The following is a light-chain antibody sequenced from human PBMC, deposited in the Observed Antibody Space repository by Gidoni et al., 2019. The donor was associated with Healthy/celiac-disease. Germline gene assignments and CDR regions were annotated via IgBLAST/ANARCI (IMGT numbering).Light chain of an antibody. V-gene: IGLV2-14*01. J-gene: IGLJ3*02. CDR3: SSYTSSITRV. CDR1: SSDAGGYNY. CDR2: EVS. Sequence: DLTQPASVSGSPGPSITISCTGTSSDAGGYNYVSWYQQHPGKAPKLMIYEVSNRTSGVSKLFSGSQSGNPASLTISGLQAEDEADYYCSSYTSSITRVFGGGTKLTVL.